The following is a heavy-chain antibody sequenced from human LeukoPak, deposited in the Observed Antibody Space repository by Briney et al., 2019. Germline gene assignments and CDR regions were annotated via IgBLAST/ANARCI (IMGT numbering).Heavy chain of an antibody. CDR2: ISSSSSYI. J-gene: IGHJ6*02. CDR3: ARDLHHDGMDV. V-gene: IGHV3-21*01. Sequence: GRSLRLSCAASGFTFSSYSMNWVRQAPGKGLEWVSSISSSSSYIYYADSVKGRFTISRDNAKNSLYLQMNSLRAEDTAVYYCARDLHHDGMDVWGQGTTVTVSS. D-gene: IGHD4-11*01. CDR1: GFTFSSYS.